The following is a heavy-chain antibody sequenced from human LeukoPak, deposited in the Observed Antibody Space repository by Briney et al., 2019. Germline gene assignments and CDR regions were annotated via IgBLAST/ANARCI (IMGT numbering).Heavy chain of an antibody. D-gene: IGHD4-23*01. CDR3: ARGFGTTVVISRLAFDI. J-gene: IGHJ3*02. CDR1: GGSISSFY. V-gene: IGHV4-39*07. Sequence: SETLSLTCTVSGGSISSFYWSWIRQPPGKGLEWIGSIYYSGSTYYNPSLKSRVTISVDTSKNQFSLKLSSVTAADTAVYYCARGFGTTVVISRLAFDIWGQGTMVTVSS. CDR2: IYYSGST.